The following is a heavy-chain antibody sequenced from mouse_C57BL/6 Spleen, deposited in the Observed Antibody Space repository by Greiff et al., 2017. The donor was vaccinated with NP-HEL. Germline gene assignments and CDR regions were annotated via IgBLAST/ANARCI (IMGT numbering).Heavy chain of an antibody. CDR3: ARAVVSFDG. CDR2: IDPSDSET. Sequence: QVQLQQPGAELVRPGSSVKLSCKASGYTFTSYWMHWVKQRPIQGLEWIGNIDPSDSETPYNQKFKDKATLTVDKSSSTAYMQLSSLTSEVSAVYYSARAVVSFDGWGQGTTLTVSS. J-gene: IGHJ2*01. CDR1: GYTFTSYW. V-gene: IGHV1-52*01. D-gene: IGHD1-1*01.